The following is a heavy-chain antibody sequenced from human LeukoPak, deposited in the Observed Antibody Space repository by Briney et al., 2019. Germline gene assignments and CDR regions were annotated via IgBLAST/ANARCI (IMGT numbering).Heavy chain of an antibody. CDR3: AGGAPPVY. CDR1: GGSISSYY. CDR2: IYYSGST. Sequence: SETLSLTCTVSGGSISSYYWSWIRQPPGKGLEWIGHIYYSGSTNYNPSLKSRVTISVDTSKNQFSLKLSSVTAADTAVYYCAGGAPPVYWGQGTLVTVSS. V-gene: IGHV4-59*01. J-gene: IGHJ4*02. D-gene: IGHD3-16*01.